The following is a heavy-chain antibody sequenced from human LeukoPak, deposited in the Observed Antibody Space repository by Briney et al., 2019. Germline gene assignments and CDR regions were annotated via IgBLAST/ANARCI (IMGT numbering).Heavy chain of an antibody. Sequence: GGALRLSCVAPGFPFSSYWMTWVRQAPGKGLEWVANIKQDGSKKSYVDSVKGRFTISRDNAKNSLYLQMNSLRAEDTAIYYCTRVGYIDEGIDYWGQGTLVTVSS. CDR3: TRVGYIDEGIDY. J-gene: IGHJ4*02. D-gene: IGHD5-24*01. CDR1: GFPFSSYW. CDR2: IKQDGSKK. V-gene: IGHV3-7*04.